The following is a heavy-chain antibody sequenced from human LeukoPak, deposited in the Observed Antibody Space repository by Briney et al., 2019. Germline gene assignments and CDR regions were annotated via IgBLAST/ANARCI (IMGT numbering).Heavy chain of an antibody. J-gene: IGHJ4*02. CDR3: AHVDSSGYYLLFDY. D-gene: IGHD3-22*01. CDR1: GFSLSTSGVG. V-gene: IGHV2-5*02. Sequence: VSGPTLVKPTQTLTLTCTFSGFSLSTSGVGVGWIRQPPGKALEWLALIYWDDDKRYSPSLKSRLTITKDTSKNRVVLTMTNMDPVDTATYYCAHVDSSGYYLLFDYWGQGTLVTVS. CDR2: IYWDDDK.